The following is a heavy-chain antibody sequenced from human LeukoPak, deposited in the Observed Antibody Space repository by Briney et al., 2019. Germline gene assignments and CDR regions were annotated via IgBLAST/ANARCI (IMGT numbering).Heavy chain of an antibody. Sequence: PSETLSLTCTVSGGSISSYYWSWIRQPPGKGLEWIGYIYYSGSTNYNPSLKSRVTISVDTSKNQFSLKLSSVTAADTAVYYCARDPTVTTLGAFDIWGQGTMVTVSS. CDR2: IYYSGST. D-gene: IGHD4-17*01. CDR1: GGSISSYY. CDR3: ARDPTVTTLGAFDI. V-gene: IGHV4-59*01. J-gene: IGHJ3*02.